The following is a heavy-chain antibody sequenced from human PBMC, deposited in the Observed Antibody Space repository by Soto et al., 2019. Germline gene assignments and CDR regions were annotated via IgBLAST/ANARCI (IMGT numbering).Heavy chain of an antibody. CDR3: ANEKTYYYDSSGYSNWFDP. V-gene: IGHV3-30*18. CDR1: GFTFSSYG. J-gene: IGHJ5*02. Sequence: QVQLVESGGGVVQPGRSLRLSCAASGFTFSSYGMHWVRQAPGKWLEWVAVISYDGSNKYYADSVKGRFTISRDNSKNTLYLQMNSLRAEDTAVYYCANEKTYYYDSSGYSNWFDPWGQGTLVTVSS. D-gene: IGHD3-22*01. CDR2: ISYDGSNK.